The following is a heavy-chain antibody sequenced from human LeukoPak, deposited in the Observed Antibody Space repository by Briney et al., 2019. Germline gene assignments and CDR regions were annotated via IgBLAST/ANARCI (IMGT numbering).Heavy chain of an antibody. V-gene: IGHV1-69*05. CDR2: IITIFGAA. J-gene: IGHJ3*02. Sequence: RASVKGSSKASAVTFTIYAISCVRHGPRQGLWWMGGIITIFGAANYAQKFQGRVTITTDESTSKAYMELSSLRSEDTAVYYCARDGDLLPNSDAFDIWGQGTMVTVSS. CDR1: AVTFTIYA. D-gene: IGHD3-10*01. CDR3: ARDGDLLPNSDAFDI.